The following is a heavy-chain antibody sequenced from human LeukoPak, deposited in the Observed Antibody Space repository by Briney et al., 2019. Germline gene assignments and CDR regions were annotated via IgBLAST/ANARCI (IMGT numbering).Heavy chain of an antibody. D-gene: IGHD3-16*01. CDR3: AGGGDLAGNENDY. Sequence: GRSPRLSCAASGFTLSRNGMHWVRQAPGKGLEWVGDIWYDGSKKYYADSVKGRFTISRDNAKNSLYLQMNSLRAEDTAVYYCAGGGDLAGNENDYWGQGTLVTVSS. CDR1: GFTLSRNG. V-gene: IGHV3-33*01. J-gene: IGHJ4*02. CDR2: IWYDGSKK.